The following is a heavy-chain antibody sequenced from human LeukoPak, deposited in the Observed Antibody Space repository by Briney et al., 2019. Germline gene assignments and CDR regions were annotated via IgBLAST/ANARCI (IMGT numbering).Heavy chain of an antibody. CDR3: RKGGEETALYDITVARVSGKGCLRDY. CDR2: ITCDGSNK. Sequence: PGRSLRLSCAASGFTFSGYGMHWVRQAPGKGLEWVSDITCDGSNKYYADSVKGRFTISRDNAKNSLYLQMNSLRAEDTAVYYCRKGGEETALYDITVARVSGKGCLRDYWGQGTLVTVSS. D-gene: IGHD3-16*01. CDR1: GFTFSGYG. J-gene: IGHJ4*02. V-gene: IGHV3-30*18.